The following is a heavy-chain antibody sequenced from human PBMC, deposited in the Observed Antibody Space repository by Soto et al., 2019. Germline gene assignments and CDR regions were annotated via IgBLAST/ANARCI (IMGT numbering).Heavy chain of an antibody. CDR1: GFTVSSNY. J-gene: IGHJ4*02. D-gene: IGHD4-4*01. V-gene: IGHV3-66*01. CDR2: IYSGGST. Sequence: GGSLRLSCAASGFTVSSNYMSWVRQAPGKGLEWVSVIYSGGSTYYADSVKGRFTISRDNSKNTLYLQMNSLRAEDTAVYYCARIYSNAIYYFDYWGQGTLVTVSS. CDR3: ARIYSNAIYYFDY.